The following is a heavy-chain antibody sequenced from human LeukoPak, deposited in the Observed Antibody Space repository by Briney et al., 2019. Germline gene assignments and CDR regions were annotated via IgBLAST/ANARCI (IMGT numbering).Heavy chain of an antibody. V-gene: IGHV2-70*04. CDR2: IDWDDDK. Sequence: GPSLVKPTQTLTLTCTFSGFSLSTRGVRVSWIRQPPGKALEWLARIDWDDDKFYSTSLKTRITISKDTSKNQVVLTMTNMDPVDTATYYCARSRRDYGDYDYWGQGTLVTVSS. CDR1: GFSLSTRGVR. CDR3: ARSRRDYGDYDY. J-gene: IGHJ4*02. D-gene: IGHD4-17*01.